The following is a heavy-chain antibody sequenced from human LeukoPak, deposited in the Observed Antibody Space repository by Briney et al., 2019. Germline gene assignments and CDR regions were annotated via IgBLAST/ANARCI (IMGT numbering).Heavy chain of an antibody. CDR2: IRYDGSNK. J-gene: IGHJ4*02. CDR1: GFTFSSHG. D-gene: IGHD3-16*01. V-gene: IGHV3-30*02. Sequence: GGSLRLSCAASGFTFSSHGMHWVRQAPGKGLEWVAFIRYDGSNKYYADSVKGRFTISRDNSKNTLYLQMNSLRAEDTAVYYCARELELRLGELGPFDYWGQGTLVTVSS. CDR3: ARELELRLGELGPFDY.